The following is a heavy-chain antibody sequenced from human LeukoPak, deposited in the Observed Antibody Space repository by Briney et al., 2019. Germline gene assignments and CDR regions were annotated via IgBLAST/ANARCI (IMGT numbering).Heavy chain of an antibody. CDR2: ISWNSGSI. V-gene: IGHV3-9*03. D-gene: IGHD2-2*01. J-gene: IGHJ4*02. CDR1: GFTFDGYA. Sequence: GGSLRLSCAASGFTFDGYAMHWVRQAPGKGLEWVSGISWNSGSIGYADSVKGRFTISRDNAKNSLYLQMNSLRAEDMALYYCAKGSCSSTSCPLDYWGQGTLVTVSS. CDR3: AKGSCSSTSCPLDY.